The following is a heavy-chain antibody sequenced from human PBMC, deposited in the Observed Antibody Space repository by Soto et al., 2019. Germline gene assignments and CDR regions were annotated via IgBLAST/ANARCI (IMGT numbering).Heavy chain of an antibody. V-gene: IGHV2-26*01. CDR3: ARMRQYYDSSGYYRSAAFEI. J-gene: IGHJ3*02. CDR1: GFSLANARMG. D-gene: IGHD3-22*01. CDR2: IFSNDEK. Sequence: QVTLKESGPVLEKPTETLTLTCTVSGFSLANARMGVSWIRQPPGKALEWLAHIFSNDEKSYSTSLKSRLTISKDTSKRQVGLNMTNMDPVDTATYYCARMRQYYDSSGYYRSAAFEIWGQGTMVTVSS.